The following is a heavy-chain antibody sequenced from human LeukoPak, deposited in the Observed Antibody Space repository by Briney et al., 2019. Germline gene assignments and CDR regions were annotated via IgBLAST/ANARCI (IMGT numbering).Heavy chain of an antibody. CDR2: IYYSGST. CDR1: GGSISSYY. Sequence: KPSETLSLTCTVSGGSISSYYWSWLRQPPGKGLEWIGYIYYSGSTNYNPSLKSRVTISVDTSKNQFSLKLSSVTAADTAVYYCASGIVGASTDAFDLWGQGTMVTVSS. CDR3: ASGIVGASTDAFDL. D-gene: IGHD1-26*01. J-gene: IGHJ3*01. V-gene: IGHV4-59*01.